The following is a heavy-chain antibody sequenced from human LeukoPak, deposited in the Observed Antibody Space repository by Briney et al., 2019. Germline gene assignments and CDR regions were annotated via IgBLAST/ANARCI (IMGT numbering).Heavy chain of an antibody. CDR3: ARERGPLTTVIPYFDL. CDR1: GGSISSYS. CDR2: FYTSGTT. V-gene: IGHV4-4*07. D-gene: IGHD4-17*01. J-gene: IGHJ2*01. Sequence: SETLSLTCSVSGGSISSYSWNWIRQPAGKGLEWIGRFYTSGTTNYNPSLKSRVTMSIDTSKNQVSLKMRSVTAADTAVYYCARERGPLTTVIPYFDLWGRGTLVTVSS.